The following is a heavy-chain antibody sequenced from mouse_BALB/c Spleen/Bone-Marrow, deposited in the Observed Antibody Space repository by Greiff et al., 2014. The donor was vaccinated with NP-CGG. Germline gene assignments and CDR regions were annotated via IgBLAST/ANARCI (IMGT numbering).Heavy chain of an antibody. CDR1: GFAFSSYG. CDR3: ARDDGTSYFFDF. J-gene: IGHJ2*01. Sequence: EVHLVESGGGLVQPGGSLKLSCAASGFAFSSYGMSWVRQTPDKRLELVASININGGSTYYPDSVKGRFTISRDNAKNTLYLQMSSLKFEDTAMYYCARDDGTSYFFDFWGQGTTLTVSS. CDR2: ININGGST. D-gene: IGHD2-3*01. V-gene: IGHV5-6-3*01.